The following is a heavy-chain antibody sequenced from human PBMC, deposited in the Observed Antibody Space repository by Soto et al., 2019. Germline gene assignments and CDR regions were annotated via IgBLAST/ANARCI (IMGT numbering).Heavy chain of an antibody. CDR3: ARTIGDIDAFDI. V-gene: IGHV3-33*01. CDR1: GFTFSSYG. J-gene: IGHJ3*02. CDR2: IWYDGSNK. D-gene: IGHD4-17*01. Sequence: GGSLRLSCAASGFTFSSYGMYWVRQAPGKGLEWVAVIWYDGSNKYYADSVKGRFTISRDNSKNTLYLQMNSLRAEDTAVYYCARTIGDIDAFDIWGQGTMVTVSS.